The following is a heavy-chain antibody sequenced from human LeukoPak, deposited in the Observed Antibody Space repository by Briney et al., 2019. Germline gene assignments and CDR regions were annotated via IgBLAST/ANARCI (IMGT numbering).Heavy chain of an antibody. Sequence: SETLSLTCAVYGGSFSGYYWSWIRQPPGKGLEWIGEINHSGSTNYNPSLKSRVTISVDTSKNQFSLKLSSVTAADTAVYYRARVGSSGYYSGNNWFDPWGQGTLVTVSS. CDR1: GGSFSGYY. J-gene: IGHJ5*02. D-gene: IGHD3-22*01. CDR3: ARVGSSGYYSGNNWFDP. V-gene: IGHV4-34*01. CDR2: INHSGST.